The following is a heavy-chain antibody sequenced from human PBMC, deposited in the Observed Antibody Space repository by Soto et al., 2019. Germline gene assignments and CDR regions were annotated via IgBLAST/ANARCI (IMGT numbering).Heavy chain of an antibody. CDR2: IYYSGST. D-gene: IGHD6-13*01. CDR1: GGSISSYY. Sequence: SETLSLTCTVSGGSISSYYWSWIRQPPGKGLEWIGYIYYSGSTNYNPSLKSRVTISVDTSKNQFSLKLSSVTAADTAVYYCASIAAAGTIFVFDPWGQGTLVTVSS. CDR3: ASIAAAGTIFVFDP. V-gene: IGHV4-59*12. J-gene: IGHJ5*02.